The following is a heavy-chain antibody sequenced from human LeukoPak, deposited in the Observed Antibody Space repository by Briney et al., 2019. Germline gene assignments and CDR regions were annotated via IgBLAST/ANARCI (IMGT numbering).Heavy chain of an antibody. CDR1: GYSISSGYF. CDR2: IYHSGST. D-gene: IGHD6-13*01. V-gene: IGHV4-38-2*02. CDR3: ARIYSSSWFLNWFDP. Sequence: SETLSLTCTVSGYSISSGYFWGWIRQPPGKGLECIGTIYHSGSTYYNPSLKSRVTISVDTSKNQFSLKLNSVTAADTAVYYCARIYSSSWFLNWFDPWGQGTLVTVSS. J-gene: IGHJ5*02.